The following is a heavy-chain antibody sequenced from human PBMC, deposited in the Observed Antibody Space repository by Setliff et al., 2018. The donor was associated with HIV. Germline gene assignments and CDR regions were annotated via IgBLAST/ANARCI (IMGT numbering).Heavy chain of an antibody. CDR1: GYTFTRYF. CDR2: INPSGGST. J-gene: IGHJ4*02. Sequence: GASVKVSCKASGYTFTRYFMHCVRQAPGQGLEWLGMINPSGGSTWYAQKFQGRVTMTGDTSTNTLYMELSSLRSEDTAVYYCARGWEGGMDYWGQGTQVTVSS. CDR3: ARGWEGGMDY. D-gene: IGHD1-26*01. V-gene: IGHV1-46*01.